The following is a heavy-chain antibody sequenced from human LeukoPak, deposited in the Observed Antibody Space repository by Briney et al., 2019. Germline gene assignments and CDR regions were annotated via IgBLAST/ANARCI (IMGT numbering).Heavy chain of an antibody. Sequence: ASVKVSCKASGYIVSDYFIHWVRQAPGQGLEWMGRINPNSGGTEYAQNFQGRVTMTRDTSIGASYMELNRLTSDDTAVYYCARDLSTTSNWELDYWGQGTLVTVSS. J-gene: IGHJ4*02. CDR3: ARDLSTTSNWELDY. V-gene: IGHV1-2*06. CDR1: GYIVSDYF. CDR2: INPNSGGT. D-gene: IGHD7-27*01.